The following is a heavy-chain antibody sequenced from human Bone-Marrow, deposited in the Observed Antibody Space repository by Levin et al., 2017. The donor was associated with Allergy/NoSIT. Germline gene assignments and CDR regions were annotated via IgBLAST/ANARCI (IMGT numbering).Heavy chain of an antibody. CDR1: GFTVSNNY. CDR2: IYTGGTT. V-gene: IGHV3-53*01. Sequence: QTGGSLRLSCAASGFTVSNNYMTWVRQAPGKGLEWVSVIYTGGTTYYADSVKGRFTISRDNSKNTLYLQMNSLRAEDTAVYYCVRTPASMLGYYYYGLDAWGQGTTVTVSS. CDR3: VRTPASMLGYYYYGLDA. D-gene: IGHD1-26*01. J-gene: IGHJ6*02.